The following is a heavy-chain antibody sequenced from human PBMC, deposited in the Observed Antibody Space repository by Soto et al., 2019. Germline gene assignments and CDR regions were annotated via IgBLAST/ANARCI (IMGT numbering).Heavy chain of an antibody. Sequence: EVQLVESGGGLVQPGGSLRLSCAASGFIFRNYWMSWVRQAPGKGVEWVANMNQDGSEIYYVDFVKGRFTISRDNAKDSLSLKMNSLRAEDTALDYCVRAVGGSGAFWGQGALVTVSS. V-gene: IGHV3-7*04. CDR2: MNQDGSEI. J-gene: IGHJ4*02. CDR3: VRAVGGSGAF. D-gene: IGHD3-16*01. CDR1: GFIFRNYW.